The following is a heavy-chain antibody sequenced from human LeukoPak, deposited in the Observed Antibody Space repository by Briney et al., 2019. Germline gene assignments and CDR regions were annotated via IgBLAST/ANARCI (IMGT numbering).Heavy chain of an antibody. V-gene: IGHV5-51*01. CDR2: IYPADSDT. D-gene: IGHD5-18*01. CDR1: GYRFTDYW. Sequence: GESLKISCKTSGYRFTDYWIGWVRQMPGKGLEWMGIIYPADSDTRYNPSFQGQVTISADKSISTAYLQWSSLEASDTAIYSCARQGFSYAFDSWGQGTLVTVSS. CDR3: ARQGFSYAFDS. J-gene: IGHJ5*01.